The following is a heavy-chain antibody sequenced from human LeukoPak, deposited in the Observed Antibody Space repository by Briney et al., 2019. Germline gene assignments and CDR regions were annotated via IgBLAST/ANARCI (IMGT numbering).Heavy chain of an antibody. V-gene: IGHV4-61*01. CDR2: IYYSGST. D-gene: IGHD1-7*01. J-gene: IGHJ3*01. Sequence: SETLSLTCTVSGGSVSSGSYYWSWIRQPPGKGLEWIGYIYYSGSTNYNPSLKSRVTISVDMSKNLFSLRLSSVTTADTAVYYCARVPGGGTAANWGQGTMVTVSS. CDR1: GGSVSSGSYY. CDR3: ARVPGGGTAAN.